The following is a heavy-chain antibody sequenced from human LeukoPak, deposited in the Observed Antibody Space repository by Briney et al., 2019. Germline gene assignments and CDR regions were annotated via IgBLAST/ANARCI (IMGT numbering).Heavy chain of an antibody. CDR2: ISSSSNNI. Sequence: GGSLRLSCAASGFTFSDYYMTWIRQAPGKGLEWVSYISSSSNNIHYANSVRGRFTISRDNAKNSVYLQMNSLRAEDTAIYYCAKEGFDSWGQGTLVTVSS. J-gene: IGHJ4*02. CDR3: AKEGFDS. CDR1: GFTFSDYY. V-gene: IGHV3-11*01.